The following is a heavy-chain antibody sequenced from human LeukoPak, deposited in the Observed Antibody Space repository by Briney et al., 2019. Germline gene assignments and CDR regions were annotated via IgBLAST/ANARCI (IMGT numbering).Heavy chain of an antibody. Sequence: PGGSLRLSCAASGFTFSSYDMHWVRQATGKGLEWVSAIGTAGDTYYPGSVKGRFTISRENAKNSLYLQMNSLRAEDTAVCYCARVPVGASFFDYWGQGTLVTVSS. J-gene: IGHJ4*02. CDR2: IGTAGDT. D-gene: IGHD1-26*01. V-gene: IGHV3-13*01. CDR1: GFTFSSYD. CDR3: ARVPVGASFFDY.